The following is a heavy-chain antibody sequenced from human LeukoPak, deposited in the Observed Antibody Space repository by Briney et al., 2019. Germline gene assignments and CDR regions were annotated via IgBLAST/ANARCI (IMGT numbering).Heavy chain of an antibody. CDR2: ISGYNGYT. CDR3: ARMMTPRHYYDRSGYYYGAFDI. V-gene: IGHV1-18*01. J-gene: IGHJ3*02. Sequence: GASVKVSCKTSGYTFTNYGISWVRQAPGQGLEWMGGISGYNGYTNYAQKLLGRVTMTTDTSTSTAYMELRSLRSDDTAVYYCARMMTPRHYYDRSGYYYGAFDIWGQGTMVTVSS. CDR1: GYTFTNYG. D-gene: IGHD3-22*01.